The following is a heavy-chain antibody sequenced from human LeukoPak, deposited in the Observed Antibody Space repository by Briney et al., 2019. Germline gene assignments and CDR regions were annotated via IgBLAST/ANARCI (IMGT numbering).Heavy chain of an antibody. CDR3: ASEQAESSDYDILPSY. Sequence: GGSLRLSCAASGFTFSSYGMHWVRQAPGKGLEWVAVIWYDGSNKYYADSVKGRFTISRDNPKNTLYLQMNSLRAEDTAVYYCASEQAESSDYDILPSYWGQGTLVTVSS. J-gene: IGHJ4*02. D-gene: IGHD3-9*01. V-gene: IGHV3-33*01. CDR2: IWYDGSNK. CDR1: GFTFSSYG.